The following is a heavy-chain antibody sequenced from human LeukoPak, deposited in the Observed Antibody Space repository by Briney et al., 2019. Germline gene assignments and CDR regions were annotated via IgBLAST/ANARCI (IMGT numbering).Heavy chain of an antibody. J-gene: IGHJ4*02. CDR3: AKELGLARHYDFWSGYSGFDY. Sequence: PGRSLRLSCAASGFTFSSYGMHWVRQAPGKGLEWVAFIRYDGSNKYYADSVKGRFTISRDNSKNTLYLQMNSLRAEDTAVYYCAKELGLARHYDFWSGYSGFDYWGQGTLVTVSS. CDR1: GFTFSSYG. D-gene: IGHD3-3*01. V-gene: IGHV3-30*02. CDR2: IRYDGSNK.